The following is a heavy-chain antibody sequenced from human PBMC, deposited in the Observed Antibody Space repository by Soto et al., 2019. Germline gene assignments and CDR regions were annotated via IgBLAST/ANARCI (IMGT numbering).Heavy chain of an antibody. CDR2: ISWHSGSI. D-gene: IGHD4-4*01. CDR3: ATGDSNYVTRPDDYYYYYMGV. CDR1: GFTFDDYA. Sequence: EVQLVESGGGLVQPGRSLRLSCAASGFTFDDYAMHWVRQAPGKGLEWVSGISWHSGSIGYADSVKGRFTISRDNAKNALDLQMNSLRAEDTALYYCATGDSNYVTRPDDYYYYYMGVWGKGTTVTVSS. V-gene: IGHV3-9*01. J-gene: IGHJ6*03.